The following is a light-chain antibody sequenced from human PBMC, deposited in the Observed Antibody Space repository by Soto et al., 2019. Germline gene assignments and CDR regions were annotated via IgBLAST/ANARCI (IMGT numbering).Light chain of an antibody. CDR2: KAS. CDR3: QQYNSYST. CDR1: QSISSW. Sequence: RMIQSPSTLSASLGGRVTITCRASQSISSWLSWYEQKPGKAPKLLIYKASSLESGVPSRFSGSGSGTEFTLTISSLQPDDFATYYCQQYNSYSTFGQGTKVDI. V-gene: IGKV1-5*03. J-gene: IGKJ1*01.